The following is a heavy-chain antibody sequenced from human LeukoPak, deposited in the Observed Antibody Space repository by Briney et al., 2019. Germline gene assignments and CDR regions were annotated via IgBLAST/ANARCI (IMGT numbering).Heavy chain of an antibody. D-gene: IGHD3-16*02. CDR2: ISYDGSNK. CDR3: ARDRDYVWGTYRALWVMDV. V-gene: IGHV3-30*03. Sequence: GGSLRLSCAASGFIFSSYGMHWVRQAPGKGLEWVAVISYDGSNKYYADSVKGRFTISRDNAKNSLYLQMNSLRAEDTAVYYCARDRDYVWGTYRALWVMDVWGQGTTVTVSS. J-gene: IGHJ6*02. CDR1: GFIFSSYG.